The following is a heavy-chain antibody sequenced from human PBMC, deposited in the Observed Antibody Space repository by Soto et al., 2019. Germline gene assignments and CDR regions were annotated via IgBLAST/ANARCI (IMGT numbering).Heavy chain of an antibody. CDR1: GFTFSSYG. Sequence: GESLKISCAASGFTFSSYGMHWVRQAPGKGLEWVAVISYDGSYKYYADSVQGRFTISRDDSKNTLYLQMNSLRAEDTAVYYCAKAYGDYVSMVDYWGQGTLVTVSS. CDR2: ISYDGSYK. J-gene: IGHJ4*02. CDR3: AKAYGDYVSMVDY. D-gene: IGHD4-17*01. V-gene: IGHV3-30*18.